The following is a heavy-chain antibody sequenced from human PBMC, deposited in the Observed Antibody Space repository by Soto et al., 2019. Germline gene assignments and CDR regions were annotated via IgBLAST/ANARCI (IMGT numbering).Heavy chain of an antibody. J-gene: IGHJ3*02. CDR3: VRLKGIAVAGIGSNTFDI. Sequence: GESLKISCKASGYSFTNYWIGWVRQMPGKGLEWMGIIYPGDSQTRYSPSFQGQVTISADKSISTAYVQWSSLKASDTAMYYCVRLKGIAVAGIGSNTFDIWGQGTMVTVSS. V-gene: IGHV5-51*01. CDR2: IYPGDSQT. D-gene: IGHD6-19*01. CDR1: GYSFTNYW.